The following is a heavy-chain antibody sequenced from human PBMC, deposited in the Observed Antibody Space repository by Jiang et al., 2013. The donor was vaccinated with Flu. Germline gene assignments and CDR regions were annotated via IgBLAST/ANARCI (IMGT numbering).Heavy chain of an antibody. CDR1: GFTFNNYA. V-gene: IGHV3-23*01. J-gene: IGHJ4*02. CDR3: AKGHVDTLDLDY. D-gene: IGHD5-18*01. CDR2: ISGSGGGT. Sequence: GLVQPGGSLRLSCAASGFTFNNYAMSWVRQTPGKGLECVSTISGSGGGTYYSGSVKGRFTISRDTSKNTLYLQMNSLRAEDTAVYYCAKGHVDTLDLDYWGQGTLVTVSS.